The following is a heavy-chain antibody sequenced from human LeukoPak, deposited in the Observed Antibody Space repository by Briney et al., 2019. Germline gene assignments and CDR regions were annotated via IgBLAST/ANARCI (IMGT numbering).Heavy chain of an antibody. CDR1: GFIFSDYA. Sequence: GGSLRLSCVASGFIFSDYAMGWVRQAPGKRLEWVSGISDGGVRTYYADSVKGRFTISRDNSKNTLFLHMDSLRAEDTAVYYCAKDQYSGSYYWFDPWGQGTLVTVSS. CDR2: ISDGGVRT. D-gene: IGHD1-26*01. J-gene: IGHJ5*02. CDR3: AKDQYSGSYYWFDP. V-gene: IGHV3-23*01.